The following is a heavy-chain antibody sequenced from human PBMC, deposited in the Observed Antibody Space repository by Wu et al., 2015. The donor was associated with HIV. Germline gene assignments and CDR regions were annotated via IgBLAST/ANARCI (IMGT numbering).Heavy chain of an antibody. CDR1: GATFSVYA. CDR3: ARGRAGDYYYDSSGYYSLADYFDY. CDR2: LIPMYGTA. J-gene: IGHJ4*02. D-gene: IGHD3-22*01. Sequence: QVHLLQSGAEVKKSGSSVRVSCKASGATFSVYALSWVRQAPGQGLEWMGRLIPMYGTADYAQKFQGRVTITADVSTNTAYMVVSSLTFDDTAVYYCARGRAGDYYYDSSGYYSLADYFDYWGQGTLVTVSS. V-gene: IGHV1-69*13.